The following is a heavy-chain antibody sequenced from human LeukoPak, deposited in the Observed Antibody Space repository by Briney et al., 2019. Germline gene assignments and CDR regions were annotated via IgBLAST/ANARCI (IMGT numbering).Heavy chain of an antibody. CDR3: AKAYGSGSQRGILDY. J-gene: IGHJ4*02. CDR2: ISGSGGST. Sequence: PGGSLRLSCAASGFTFSSYAMSWVRQAPGKRLEWVSTISGSGGSTFYADSVKSRFTISRDNSKNTLYLQMDSLRVEDTAVYYCAKAYGSGSQRGILDYWGQGTLVTVSS. V-gene: IGHV3-23*01. CDR1: GFTFSSYA. D-gene: IGHD3-10*01.